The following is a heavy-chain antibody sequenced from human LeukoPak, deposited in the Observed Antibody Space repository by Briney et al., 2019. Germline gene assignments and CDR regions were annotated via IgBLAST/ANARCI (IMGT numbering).Heavy chain of an antibody. J-gene: IGHJ4*02. Sequence: ASVKVSCKASGYTFTRYYMHLVRQAPGQGLELIGIINPSGGSTSYAQKFQGRVTMTRDTSTSTVYMELRSLRSEDTAVYYCARDGTMVRGALPDYWGQGTLVTVSS. V-gene: IGHV1-46*01. CDR1: GYTFTRYY. CDR3: ARDGTMVRGALPDY. D-gene: IGHD3-10*01. CDR2: INPSGGST.